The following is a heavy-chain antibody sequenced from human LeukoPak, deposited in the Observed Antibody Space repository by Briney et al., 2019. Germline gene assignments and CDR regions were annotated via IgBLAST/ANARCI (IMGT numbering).Heavy chain of an antibody. CDR2: IYHSGST. D-gene: IGHD6-13*01. J-gene: IGHJ4*02. CDR1: GGSISSGGFS. CDR3: ARGGSTAAAEEEYFDY. V-gene: IGHV4-30-2*01. Sequence: SETLSLTCGVSGGSISSGGFSWSWIRQPPGKGLEWIGYIYHSGSTYYKPSLKSRVTISIDRSKNYSSLNLSSVTAADTAVYYCARGGSTAAAEEEYFDYWGQGTLVTVSS.